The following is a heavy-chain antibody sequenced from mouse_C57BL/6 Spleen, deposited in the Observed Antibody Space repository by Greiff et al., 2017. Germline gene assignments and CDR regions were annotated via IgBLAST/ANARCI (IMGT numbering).Heavy chain of an antibody. V-gene: IGHV14-4*01. J-gene: IGHJ1*03. CDR2: IDPENGDT. CDR3: TTDPPYYYGSSYGYFDV. D-gene: IGHD1-1*01. Sequence: VQLKESGAELVRPGASVTLSCTASGFNIKDDYMHWVKQRPEQGLEWIGWIDPENGDTEYASKFQGKATITADTSSNTAYLQLSSLTSEDTAVYYGTTDPPYYYGSSYGYFDVWGTGTTVTVSS. CDR1: GFNIKDDY.